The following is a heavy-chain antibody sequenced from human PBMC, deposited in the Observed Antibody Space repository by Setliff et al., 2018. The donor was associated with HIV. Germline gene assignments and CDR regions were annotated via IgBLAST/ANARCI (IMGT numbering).Heavy chain of an antibody. J-gene: IGHJ3*02. CDR2: VYPADSNT. Sequence: PGESLKISCEVSGYVFSDYWIAWVRQTPGKGLEWMGLVYPADSNTIYSPSFQHQVTISADKSFSTAFLQWSDVKASDSGIYFCARLGGALDIWGQGTSVTVSS. CDR3: ARLGGALDI. CDR1: GYVFSDYW. V-gene: IGHV5-51*01. D-gene: IGHD6-25*01.